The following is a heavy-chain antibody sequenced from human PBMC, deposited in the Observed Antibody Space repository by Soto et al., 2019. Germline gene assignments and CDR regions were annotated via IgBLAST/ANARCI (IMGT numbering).Heavy chain of an antibody. CDR1: GGSISSYY. D-gene: IGHD3-9*01. CDR3: ARGGLRYFDWSPSYYYGMDV. CDR2: IYYSGST. J-gene: IGHJ6*02. V-gene: IGHV4-59*01. Sequence: PSETLSLTCTVSGGSISSYYWSWIRQPPGKGLEWIGYIYYSGSTNYNPSLKSRVTISVDTSKNQFSLKLSSVTAADTAVYYCARGGLRYFDWSPSYYYGMDVWGQGTTVTVSS.